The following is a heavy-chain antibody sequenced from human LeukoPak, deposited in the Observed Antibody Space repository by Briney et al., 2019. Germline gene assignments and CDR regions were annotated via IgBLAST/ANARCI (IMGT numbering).Heavy chain of an antibody. D-gene: IGHD1-26*01. Sequence: SVKVSCKASGGTFSSYAISWVRQAPGQGLEWMGGIIPIFGTANYAQKFQGRVTITADESTSTAYMELSSLRSEDTAVYYCARDRQGWELRDYWGQGTLVTVSS. CDR2: IIPIFGTA. CDR3: ARDRQGWELRDY. CDR1: GGTFSSYA. V-gene: IGHV1-69*13. J-gene: IGHJ4*02.